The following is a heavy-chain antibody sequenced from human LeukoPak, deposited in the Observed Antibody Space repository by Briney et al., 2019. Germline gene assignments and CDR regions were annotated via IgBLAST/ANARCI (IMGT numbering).Heavy chain of an antibody. V-gene: IGHV1-18*01. D-gene: IGHD2-8*01. CDR2: ITTNNGNT. CDR1: GYTFTSYG. J-gene: IGHJ4*02. Sequence: ASVKVSCKASGYTFTSYGISWVRQAPGQGLEWMGWITTNNGNTNYAQKLQGRVTMTTDTSTSTAYMELSRLRSDDTAVYYCARLWRYCTNGVCYRIFDYWSQGTLVTVSS. CDR3: ARLWRYCTNGVCYRIFDY.